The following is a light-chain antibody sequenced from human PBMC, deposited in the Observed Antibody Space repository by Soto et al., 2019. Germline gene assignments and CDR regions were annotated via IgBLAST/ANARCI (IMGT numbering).Light chain of an antibody. CDR1: QDIGRS. V-gene: IGKV1-12*01. CDR3: QQAYSFPT. Sequence: DLQMTQSPPSVSASVGDRVTITCRASQDIGRSLAWYQQKSGAAPRLLIYAASSLHSGVPSRFSGSRSGTEFTLTISSLQPDDFAIYYCQQAYSFPTFGQGTRLDIK. CDR2: AAS. J-gene: IGKJ5*01.